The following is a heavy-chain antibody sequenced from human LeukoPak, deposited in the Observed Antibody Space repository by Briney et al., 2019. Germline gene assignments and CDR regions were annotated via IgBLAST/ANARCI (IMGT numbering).Heavy chain of an antibody. Sequence: PGGSLRLSCAASGFTFSSYEMNWVRQAPGKGLEWVSYISSSGSTIYYADSVKGRFTISRDNAKNSLYLQMNSLRAEDTAVYYCAREEYILTGYYQGSYFDYWGQGTLVTVSS. CDR1: GFTFSSYE. V-gene: IGHV3-48*03. CDR2: ISSSGSTI. CDR3: AREEYILTGYYQGSYFDY. J-gene: IGHJ4*02. D-gene: IGHD3-9*01.